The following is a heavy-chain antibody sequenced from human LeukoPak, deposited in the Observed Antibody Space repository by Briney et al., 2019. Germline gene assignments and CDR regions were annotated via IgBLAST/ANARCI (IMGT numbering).Heavy chain of an antibody. CDR1: GGAFSSYA. Sequence: SVKVSCKASGGAFSSYAISWVRQAPGQGLEWMGGIIPIFGTANYAQKFQGRVTITADESTSTAYMELSSLRSEDTAVYYCATGSLDYGSGIQYGMDVWGKGTTVTVSS. D-gene: IGHD3-10*01. CDR2: IIPIFGTA. V-gene: IGHV1-69*13. J-gene: IGHJ6*04. CDR3: ATGSLDYGSGIQYGMDV.